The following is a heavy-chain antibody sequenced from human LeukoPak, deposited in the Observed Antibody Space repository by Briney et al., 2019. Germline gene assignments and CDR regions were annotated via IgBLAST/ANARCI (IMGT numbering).Heavy chain of an antibody. CDR2: IIPIFGTA. Sequence: GASVKVSCKASGGTFSSYAISWVQQAPGQGLEWMGGIIPIFGTANYAQKFQGRVTITADKSTSTAYMELSSLRSEDTAVYYCASTKTGYSSSWSPDDAFDIWGQGTMVTVSS. CDR3: ASTKTGYSSSWSPDDAFDI. CDR1: GGTFSSYA. J-gene: IGHJ3*02. V-gene: IGHV1-69*06. D-gene: IGHD6-13*01.